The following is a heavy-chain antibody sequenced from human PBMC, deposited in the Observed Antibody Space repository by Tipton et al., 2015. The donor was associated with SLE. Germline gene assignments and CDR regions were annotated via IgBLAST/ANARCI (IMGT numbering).Heavy chain of an antibody. V-gene: IGHV4-4*02. D-gene: IGHD3-10*01. CDR3: ARGDYFGSGDALDV. J-gene: IGHJ3*01. Sequence: TLSLTCAVSGVSITNSNWWTWVRQPPGKGLEWIGHIDHGRNTNHNPSLKSRVTISLDKSRNQFSLKVYSVTAADTAVYYCARGDYFGSGDALDVWGQGTMVSVSS. CDR2: IDHGRNT. CDR1: GVSITNSNW.